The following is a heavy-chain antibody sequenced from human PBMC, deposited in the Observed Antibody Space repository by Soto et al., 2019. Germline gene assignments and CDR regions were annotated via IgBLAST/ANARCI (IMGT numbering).Heavy chain of an antibody. Sequence: ASVKVSFKASGYTFTSYGITWVRQAPGQGLEWMGWNSAHTGNTSYEQRRQGRDTMPTDKPTSTAYMELRSLRSDDTAVYYCARENDFYYYGMDVWGQGTTVTVSS. J-gene: IGHJ6*02. V-gene: IGHV1-18*04. CDR2: NSAHTGNT. CDR1: GYTFTSYG. CDR3: ARENDFYYYGMDV. D-gene: IGHD3-3*01.